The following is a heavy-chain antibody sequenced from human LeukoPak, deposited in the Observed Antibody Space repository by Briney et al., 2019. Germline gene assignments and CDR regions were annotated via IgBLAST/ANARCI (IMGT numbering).Heavy chain of an antibody. CDR3: ARDPASSGWTNDY. Sequence: ASVKVSCKASGYTFTSYYMHWVRQAPGQGLEWMGWINPNSGGTNYAQKFQGRVTMTRDTSISTAYMELSRLRSDDTAVYYCARDPASSGWTNDYWGQGTLVTVSS. J-gene: IGHJ4*02. CDR2: INPNSGGT. CDR1: GYTFTSYY. V-gene: IGHV1-2*02. D-gene: IGHD6-19*01.